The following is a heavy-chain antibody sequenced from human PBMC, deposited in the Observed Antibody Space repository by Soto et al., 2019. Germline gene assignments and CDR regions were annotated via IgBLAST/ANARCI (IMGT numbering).Heavy chain of an antibody. Sequence: ASVKVSCKASGYTFTSYYTHWVRQAPARGLEWMGIINPSGGSTSYAQKFQGRVTMTRDTSTSTVYMELSSLRSEDTAVYYCAREVYGSGSYGGIFYYCGRRTL. D-gene: IGHD3-10*01. CDR3: AREVYGSGSYGGIFYY. V-gene: IGHV1-46*03. CDR2: INPSGGST. J-gene: IGHJ4*02. CDR1: GYTFTSYY.